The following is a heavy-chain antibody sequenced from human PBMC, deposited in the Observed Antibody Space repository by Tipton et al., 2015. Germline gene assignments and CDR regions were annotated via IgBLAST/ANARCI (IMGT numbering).Heavy chain of an antibody. CDR2: MNPNSGKT. CDR3: ARGNHYYDSRSGGYYHYYGMDV. D-gene: IGHD3-22*01. V-gene: IGHV1-8*01. Sequence: QLVQSGAEVKKPGASVKVSCKASGYTFTSYDMNWVRQATGQGLEWMGWMNPNSGKTGYAQKIQGRVTMTRNTSISTAYMELSSLRSEDTAVYYCARGNHYYDSRSGGYYHYYGMDVWGQGTTVTVSS. J-gene: IGHJ6*02. CDR1: GYTFTSYD.